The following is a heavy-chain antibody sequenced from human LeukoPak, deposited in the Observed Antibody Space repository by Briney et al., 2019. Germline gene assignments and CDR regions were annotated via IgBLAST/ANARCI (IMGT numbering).Heavy chain of an antibody. Sequence: GGSLRLSCVASGFTFTSYWMTWVRQAPGKGLEWVANIKEDGSEKFYVGSVRGRFTISRDNARNSVSLQMNSLRDEDTAVYYCARDVDTNYWGQGTLVAVSS. CDR2: IKEDGSEK. D-gene: IGHD5-18*01. V-gene: IGHV3-7*03. J-gene: IGHJ4*02. CDR3: ARDVDTNY. CDR1: GFTFTSYW.